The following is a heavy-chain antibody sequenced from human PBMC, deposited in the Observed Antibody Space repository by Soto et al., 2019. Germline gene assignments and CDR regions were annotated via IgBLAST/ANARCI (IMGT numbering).Heavy chain of an antibody. D-gene: IGHD3-10*01. V-gene: IGHV1-69*13. Sequence: GASVKVSCKASGGTFSSYAISWVRQAPGQGLEWMGGIIPIFGTANYAQKFQGRVTITADESTSTAYMELSSLRSEDTAVYYCARVRILGITMVRGDYGMDVWRQGTTVTVSS. J-gene: IGHJ6*02. CDR1: GGTFSSYA. CDR3: ARVRILGITMVRGDYGMDV. CDR2: IIPIFGTA.